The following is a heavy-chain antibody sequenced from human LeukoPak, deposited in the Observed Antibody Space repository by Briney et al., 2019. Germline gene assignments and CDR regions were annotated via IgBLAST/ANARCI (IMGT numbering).Heavy chain of an antibody. CDR3: ARIDPQHLFFDY. V-gene: IGHV2-70*04. Sequence: AAPTSLNPTQNRTLACTFSGSSPTMSGTPVNFSFQPQGTALEWLGRIDWDDDKFYSTSLKTRLTISKDTSKNHVVLTMTNMDPVDTATYFCARIDPQHLFFDYCSLGTLVTVSS. CDR1: GSSPTMSGTP. J-gene: IGHJ4*02. CDR2: IDWDDDK. D-gene: IGHD2-2*01.